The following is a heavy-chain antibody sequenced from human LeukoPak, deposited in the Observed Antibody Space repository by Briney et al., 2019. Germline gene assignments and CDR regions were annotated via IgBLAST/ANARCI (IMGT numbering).Heavy chain of an antibody. J-gene: IGHJ6*03. CDR1: GFTFDDYA. CDR2: ISWNSGSI. CDR3: ARELPGSNYYMDV. Sequence: GGSLRLSCAASGFTFDDYAMHWVRQAPGKGLEWVSGISWNSGSIAYADSVKGRFTISRDNAKNSLYLQMNSLRAEDTAVYYCARELPGSNYYMDVWGKGTTVTISS. D-gene: IGHD3-10*01. V-gene: IGHV3-9*01.